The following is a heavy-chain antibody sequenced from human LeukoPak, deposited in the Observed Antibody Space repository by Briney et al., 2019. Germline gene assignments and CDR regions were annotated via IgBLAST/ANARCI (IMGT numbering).Heavy chain of an antibody. CDR1: GYTFTDYY. Sequence: ASLKVSCKASGYTFTDYYMHWVQQAPGQGLEWMGWINPKTGGTSYAQKFQGRVTMTRDTSISTVYMELSSLRSDDTAMFYCARLTLNAVGPDPWGQGTLVSVSS. D-gene: IGHD6-19*01. CDR3: ARLTLNAVGPDP. V-gene: IGHV1-2*02. J-gene: IGHJ5*02. CDR2: INPKTGGT.